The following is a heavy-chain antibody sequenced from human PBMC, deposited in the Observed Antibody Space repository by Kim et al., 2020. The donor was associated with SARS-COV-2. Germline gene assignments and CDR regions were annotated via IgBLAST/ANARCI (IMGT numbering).Heavy chain of an antibody. Sequence: ASVKVSCKASGYTFTSYGISWVRQAPGQGLEWMGWISAYNGNTNYAQKLQGRVTMTTDTSTSTAYMELRSLRSDDTAVYYCARGAEELRFLEWLPHDAFDIWGQGTMVTVSS. CDR2: ISAYNGNT. J-gene: IGHJ3*02. CDR3: ARGAEELRFLEWLPHDAFDI. V-gene: IGHV1-18*04. CDR1: GYTFTSYG. D-gene: IGHD3-3*01.